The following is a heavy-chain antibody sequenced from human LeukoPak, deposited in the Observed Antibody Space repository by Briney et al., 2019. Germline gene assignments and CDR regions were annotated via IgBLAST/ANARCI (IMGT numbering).Heavy chain of an antibody. Sequence: GGSLRLSCAASGFTFTDYAMSWVRQAPGKGLEWVSGISASGVSTYYADSVKGRFTISRDNSKNTLYLQMNSLRAEDTALYYCAKDGRGGYSYGSYFDYWGQGILVTVSS. V-gene: IGHV3-23*01. D-gene: IGHD5-18*01. CDR1: GFTFTDYA. CDR3: AKDGRGGYSYGSYFDY. CDR2: ISASGVST. J-gene: IGHJ4*02.